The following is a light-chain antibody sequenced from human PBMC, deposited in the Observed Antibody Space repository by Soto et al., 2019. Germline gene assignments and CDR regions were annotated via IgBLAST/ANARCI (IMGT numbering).Light chain of an antibody. CDR1: QSISSY. J-gene: IGKJ1*01. CDR2: AAS. V-gene: IGKV1-39*01. Sequence: DIQMTQSPSSLSASVGDRVTITCRASQSISSYLYWYQQKPGKAPKLLIYAASSLQSWVPSRFSGSGSGTDFTLTISSLQPEDFATYYCQQSYSTPPTFGQGTKVEIK. CDR3: QQSYSTPPT.